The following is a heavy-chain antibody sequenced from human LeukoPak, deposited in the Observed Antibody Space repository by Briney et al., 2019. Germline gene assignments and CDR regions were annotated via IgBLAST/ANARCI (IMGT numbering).Heavy chain of an antibody. CDR3: ARGPEWYYFDY. V-gene: IGHV4-59*08. D-gene: IGHD3-3*01. Sequence: SETLSLTCTVSGGSISSYYWSWLRQPPGKGLEWIGYIYYSGSAIYSPSLNSRVTISVDTSKNQFSLRLSSVTAADTSVYYCARGPEWYYFDYWGQGTLVTVSS. CDR2: IYYSGSA. J-gene: IGHJ4*02. CDR1: GGSISSYY.